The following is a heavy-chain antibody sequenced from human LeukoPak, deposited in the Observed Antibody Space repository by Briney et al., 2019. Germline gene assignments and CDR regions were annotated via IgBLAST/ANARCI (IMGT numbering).Heavy chain of an antibody. J-gene: IGHJ5*02. Sequence: PSQSLTLTCTASGGSISSGGNNWSWIPQPQGQGLEWFAYMYYSGSTYYNPSLKSRVTMSADTSKNQLSLKLSSVTAADTAVYYCARPYYYDSRIDPWGQGILVTVSS. CDR2: MYYSGST. CDR1: GGSISSGGNN. D-gene: IGHD3-22*01. CDR3: ARPYYYDSRIDP. V-gene: IGHV4-30-4*01.